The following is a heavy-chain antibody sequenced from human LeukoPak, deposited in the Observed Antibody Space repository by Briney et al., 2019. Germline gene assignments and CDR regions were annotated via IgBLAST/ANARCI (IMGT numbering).Heavy chain of an antibody. J-gene: IGHJ4*02. Sequence: PSETLSLTCAVYGGSFSGYYWSWIRQPPGKGLEWIGEIDRSGSTNYNPSLKSRVTISVDTSKNQFSLKLSSVTAADTAVYYCARSVVRGVNIRAFGYWGQGTLVTVSS. D-gene: IGHD3-10*01. CDR3: ARSVVRGVNIRAFGY. CDR1: GGSFSGYY. V-gene: IGHV4-34*01. CDR2: IDRSGST.